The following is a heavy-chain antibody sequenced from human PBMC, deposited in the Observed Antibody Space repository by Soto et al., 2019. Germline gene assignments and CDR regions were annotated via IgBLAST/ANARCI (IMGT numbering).Heavy chain of an antibody. CDR1: GGSFSDYY. Sequence: QVQLQQWGAGLLKPSETLSLTCPVNGGSFSDYYWTWIRQPPGKGLEWIGEVKHGGSTHYNPSLKSRVSISVDTSKKQFSLNLTFVTAADTAVYYCAREWWSGSLIGGSLGGEGTLVTVSS. D-gene: IGHD3-3*01. J-gene: IGHJ4*02. CDR2: VKHGGST. CDR3: AREWWSGSLIGGSL. V-gene: IGHV4-34*01.